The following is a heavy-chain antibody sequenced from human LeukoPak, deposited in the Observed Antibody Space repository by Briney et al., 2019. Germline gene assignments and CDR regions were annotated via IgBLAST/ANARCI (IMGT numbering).Heavy chain of an antibody. CDR2: IYYSGST. V-gene: IGHV4-39*01. D-gene: IGHD6-19*01. CDR3: ARVSSGWYNSYYYYMDV. CDR1: GGSISSSSYY. J-gene: IGHJ6*03. Sequence: SETLSLTCTVSGGSISSSSYYWGWIRQPPGKGLEWIGNIYYSGSTYYNPSLKSRVTISVDTSKNQFSLKLSSVTAADTAVYYCARVSSGWYNSYYYYMDVWGKGTTVTVSS.